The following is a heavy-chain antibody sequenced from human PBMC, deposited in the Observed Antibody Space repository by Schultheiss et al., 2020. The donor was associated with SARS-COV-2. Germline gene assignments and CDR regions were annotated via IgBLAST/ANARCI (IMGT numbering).Heavy chain of an antibody. CDR3: ARGFLHPRAGRRRNWFDP. J-gene: IGHJ5*02. V-gene: IGHV4-34*01. CDR1: GGSFSGYY. CDR2: INHSGRT. Sequence: SETLSLTCTVYGGSFSGYYWSWIRQPPGKGLEWIGEINHSGRTNYNPSLKSRVTISVDTSKNQFSLKQSSVTAADTAVYYCARGFLHPRAGRRRNWFDPWGQGTLVTVSS. D-gene: IGHD6-6*01.